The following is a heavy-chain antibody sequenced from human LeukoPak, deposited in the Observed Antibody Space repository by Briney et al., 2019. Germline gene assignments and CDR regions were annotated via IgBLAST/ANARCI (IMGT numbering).Heavy chain of an antibody. CDR3: ASMLSSRSLTADY. CDR2: IYSGGST. CDR1: GFTVSSNY. D-gene: IGHD1-26*01. V-gene: IGHV3-66*01. J-gene: IGHJ4*02. Sequence: PGGSMRLSCAASGFTVSSNYMSWVRQAAGEGLEWVSVIYSGGSTYYADSVKGRFTISRDNSKNTLYLKTNSLRAEDTAVYYCASMLSSRSLTADYRGQGALVTVSS.